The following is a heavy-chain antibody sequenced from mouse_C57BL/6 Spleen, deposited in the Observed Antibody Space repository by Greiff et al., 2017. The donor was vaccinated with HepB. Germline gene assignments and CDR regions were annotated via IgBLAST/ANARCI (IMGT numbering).Heavy chain of an antibody. V-gene: IGHV1-66*01. D-gene: IGHD1-1*01. CDR1: GYSFTSYY. J-gene: IGHJ4*01. CDR2: IYPGSGNT. Sequence: VKLMESGPELVKPGASVKISCKASGYSFTSYYIHWVKQRPGQGLEWIGWIYPGSGNTKYNEKFKGKATLTADTSSSTAYMQLSSLTSEDSAVYYCARCAITTVVATRSGAMDYWGQGTSVTVSS. CDR3: ARCAITTVVATRSGAMDY.